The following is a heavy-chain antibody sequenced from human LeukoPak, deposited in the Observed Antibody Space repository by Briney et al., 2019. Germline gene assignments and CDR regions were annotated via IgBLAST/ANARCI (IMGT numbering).Heavy chain of an antibody. CDR2: IYYSGST. V-gene: IGHV4-59*01. J-gene: IGHJ4*02. D-gene: IGHD3-16*02. CDR3: ARATGLRLGELSYYFDY. CDR1: GESFSGYY. Sequence: PSETLSLTCAVYGESFSGYYWSWIRQPPGKGLEWIGYIYYSGSTNYNPSLKSRVTISVDTSKNQFSLKLSSVTAADTAVYYCARATGLRLGELSYYFDYWGQGTLVTVSS.